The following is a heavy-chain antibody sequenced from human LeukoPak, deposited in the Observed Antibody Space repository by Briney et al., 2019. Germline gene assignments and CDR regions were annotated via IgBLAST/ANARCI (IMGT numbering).Heavy chain of an antibody. J-gene: IGHJ4*02. Sequence: GGFLRLSCAASGISFNNYWMHWVRQAPGKGLVWVSRVNSDGSSTVYADSVKGRFTISRDNARTTVYLQMSSLRLDDTATYYCATGLGHYYDYWGQGSLVTVSS. D-gene: IGHD3-22*01. CDR2: VNSDGSST. CDR3: ATGLGHYYDY. V-gene: IGHV3-74*01. CDR1: GISFNNYW.